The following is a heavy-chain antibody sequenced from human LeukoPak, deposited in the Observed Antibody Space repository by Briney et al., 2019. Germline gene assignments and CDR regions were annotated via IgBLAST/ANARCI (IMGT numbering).Heavy chain of an antibody. CDR3: AKGNVKGGKWLPGYFDY. CDR2: ISYDGSNK. V-gene: IGHV3-30*18. J-gene: IGHJ4*02. Sequence: GGSLRLSCAASGFILSSYGVHWVRQAQGEGLEWVGVISYDGSNKYYGGSVKGRFTISRDNPKNTLYLQMNSLRAEDTAVSYCAKGNVKGGKWLPGYFDYWGQGTLVTVSS. D-gene: IGHD6-19*01. CDR1: GFILSSYG.